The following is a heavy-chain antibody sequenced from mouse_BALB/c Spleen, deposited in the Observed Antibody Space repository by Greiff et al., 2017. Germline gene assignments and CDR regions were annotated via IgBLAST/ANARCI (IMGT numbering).Heavy chain of an antibody. CDR2: IYPGNVNT. V-gene: IGHV1S56*01. D-gene: IGHD2-2*01. CDR1: GYTFTSYY. J-gene: IGHJ3*01. CDR3: ARGTEGYDGFAY. Sequence: QVQLQQSGPELVKPGASVRISCKASGYTFTSYYIHWVKQRPGQGLEWIGWIYPGNVNTKYNEKFKGKATLTVDKSSSTAHMELRSLASEDSAVYYCARGTEGYDGFAYWGQGTLVTVSA.